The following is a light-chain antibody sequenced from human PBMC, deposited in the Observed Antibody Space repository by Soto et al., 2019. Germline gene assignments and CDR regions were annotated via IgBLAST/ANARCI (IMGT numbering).Light chain of an antibody. J-gene: IGLJ2*01. CDR3: AAWDDSLRGPV. CDR1: SSNIGNNY. V-gene: IGLV1-47*01. CDR2: RNN. Sequence: QSVLTQPPSASGTPGQRVTISCSGSSSNIGNNYVYWYQQFPGTAPQLLIYRNNQRPSGVPDRFSGSRSGTSASLAISGLRSDEEADYYCAAWDDSLRGPVFGAGTQLTVL.